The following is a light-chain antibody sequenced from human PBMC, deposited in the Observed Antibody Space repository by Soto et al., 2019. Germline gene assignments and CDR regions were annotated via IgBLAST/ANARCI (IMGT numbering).Light chain of an antibody. CDR2: KAS. Sequence: DIQMTQSPSTLSASVGDRVTITCRASQSISSWLAWYLQKPGKAPKLLIYKASTLQDGVPSRFSGSGSGTEFTLTISSLQPDDFAAYYCQQYSSYSPYTFGQGTKLEIK. CDR1: QSISSW. J-gene: IGKJ2*01. CDR3: QQYSSYSPYT. V-gene: IGKV1-5*03.